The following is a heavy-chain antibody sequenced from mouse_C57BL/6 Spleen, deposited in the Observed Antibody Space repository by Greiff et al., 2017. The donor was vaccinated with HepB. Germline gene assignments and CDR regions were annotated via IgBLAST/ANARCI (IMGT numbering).Heavy chain of an antibody. CDR1: GYTFTDFY. D-gene: IGHD1-1*01. J-gene: IGHJ1*03. Sequence: VQLQQSGAELVRPGASVKLSCKASGYTFTDFYINWVKQRPGQGLEWIARIYPGSGNTYYNEKFKGKATLTAEKSSSTAYMQLSSLTSEDSAVYFCARSNTDYYGSSYGYFDVWGTGTTVTVSS. V-gene: IGHV1-76*01. CDR2: IYPGSGNT. CDR3: ARSNTDYYGSSYGYFDV.